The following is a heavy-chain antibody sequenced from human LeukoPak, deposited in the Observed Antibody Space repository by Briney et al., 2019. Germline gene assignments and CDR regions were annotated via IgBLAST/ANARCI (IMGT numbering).Heavy chain of an antibody. V-gene: IGHV1-8*03. D-gene: IGHD3-3*01. Sequence: GASVKVSCKASGYTFTSYDINWVRQATGQGLEWMGWMNPNSGNTGYAQKFQGRVTITRNTSISTAYMELSSLRSEDTAVYYCARENGSAFSYDFWSGYYYYWGQGTLVTVSS. J-gene: IGHJ4*02. CDR3: ARENGSAFSYDFWSGYYYY. CDR1: GYTFTSYD. CDR2: MNPNSGNT.